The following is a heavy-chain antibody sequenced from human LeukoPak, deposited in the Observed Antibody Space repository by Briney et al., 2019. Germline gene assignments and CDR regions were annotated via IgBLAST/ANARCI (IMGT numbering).Heavy chain of an antibody. CDR1: GYTFTSYG. Sequence: ASVKVSCKASGYTFTSYGISWVRQAPGLGLEWMGWISAYNGNTNYAQKLQGRVTMTTDTSTSTAYMELRSLRSDDTAVYYCAREMATAMGYYFDYWGQGTLVTVSS. CDR2: ISAYNGNT. CDR3: AREMATAMGYYFDY. V-gene: IGHV1-18*01. D-gene: IGHD5-18*01. J-gene: IGHJ4*02.